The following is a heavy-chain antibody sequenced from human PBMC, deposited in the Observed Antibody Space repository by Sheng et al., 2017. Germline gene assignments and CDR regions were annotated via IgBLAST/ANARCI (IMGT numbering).Heavy chain of an antibody. CDR3: ARANPPGYCSSTSCQANYYYMDV. Sequence: QVQLVQSGAEVKKPGSSVKVSCKASGGTFSSYAISWVRQAPGQGLEWMGGIIPILGIANYAQKFQGRVTITADKSTSTAYMELSSLRSEDTAVYYCARANPPGYCSSTSCQANYYYMDVWGKGTTVTVSS. D-gene: IGHD2-2*01. CDR1: GGTFSSYA. CDR2: IIPILGIA. V-gene: IGHV1-69*04. J-gene: IGHJ6*03.